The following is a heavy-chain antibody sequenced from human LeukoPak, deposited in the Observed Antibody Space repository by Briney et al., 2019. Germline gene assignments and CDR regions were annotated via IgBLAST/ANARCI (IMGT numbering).Heavy chain of an antibody. J-gene: IGHJ4*02. D-gene: IGHD4-17*01. V-gene: IGHV3-23*01. CDR3: AKSEGYDYGFFDY. Sequence: GGSLGLSCAASGFTFSSYAMSWVRQAPGKGLEWVSAISGSGGSTYYADSVKGRFTISRDNSKNTLYLQMNSLRAEDTAVYYCAKSEGYDYGFFDYWGQGTLVTVSS. CDR2: ISGSGGST. CDR1: GFTFSSYA.